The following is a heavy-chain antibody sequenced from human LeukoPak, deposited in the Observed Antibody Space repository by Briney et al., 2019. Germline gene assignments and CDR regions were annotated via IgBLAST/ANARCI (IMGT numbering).Heavy chain of an antibody. V-gene: IGHV4-4*07. Sequence: SETLSLTCTVSGGSINNYYWSWIRQPAGKGLEWIGRIYTRGSTNYNPSLKSRVTMSVDTSKNQSSLKLSSVTAADTAAYYCARGRYCSADICSGGDAFDIWGQGTMVSVSS. CDR1: GGSINNYY. CDR2: IYTRGST. CDR3: ARGRYCSADICSGGDAFDI. D-gene: IGHD2-15*01. J-gene: IGHJ3*02.